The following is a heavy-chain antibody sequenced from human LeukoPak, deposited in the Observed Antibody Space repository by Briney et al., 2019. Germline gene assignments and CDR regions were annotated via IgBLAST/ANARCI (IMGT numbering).Heavy chain of an antibody. V-gene: IGHV4-34*01. D-gene: IGHD2-15*01. CDR1: GGSFSTYY. J-gene: IGHJ4*02. CDR2: INHSGST. Sequence: SETLSLTCAVYGGSFSTYYWSWIRQPPGKGLEWIGEINHSGSTNYNPSLKSRVTISVDTYKNQFSLKLSSVTAADTAVYYCASRTDEYSGGSPRQANYYFDYWGQGTLVTVSS. CDR3: ASRTDEYSGGSPRQANYYFDY.